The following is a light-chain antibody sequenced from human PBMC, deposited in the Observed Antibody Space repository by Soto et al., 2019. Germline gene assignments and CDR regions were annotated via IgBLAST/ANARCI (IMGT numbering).Light chain of an antibody. V-gene: IGKV3-15*01. CDR2: GAS. Sequence: EVVMTQSPATLSVSPGERATLSCRASQRISSNLAWYQQSPGQAPRLLIYGASTRAPGIPARISGSGSETEFTLTISSLQSEDFAVYYCQHYNNWPPWTFGQGTKV. CDR1: QRISSN. J-gene: IGKJ1*01. CDR3: QHYNNWPPWT.